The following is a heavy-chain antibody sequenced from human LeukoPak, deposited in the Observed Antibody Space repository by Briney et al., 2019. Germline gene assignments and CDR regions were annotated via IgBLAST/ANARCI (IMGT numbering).Heavy chain of an antibody. Sequence: PSETLSLTCTVSGASISSSSYYWSWIRQPPGKGLEWIGEINHSGSTNYNPSLKSRVTISVDTSKNQFSLKLSSVTAADTAVYYCARHDGYYGSGFDPWGQGTLVTVSS. CDR1: GASISSSSYY. CDR3: ARHDGYYGSGFDP. CDR2: INHSGST. V-gene: IGHV4-39*01. D-gene: IGHD3-10*01. J-gene: IGHJ5*02.